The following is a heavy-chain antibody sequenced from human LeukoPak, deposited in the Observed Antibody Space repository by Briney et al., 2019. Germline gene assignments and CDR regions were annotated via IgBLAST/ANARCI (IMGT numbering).Heavy chain of an antibody. V-gene: IGHV4-31*03. CDR2: IYYSGST. CDR3: ARAYCSGGTCNSYYFDY. J-gene: IGHJ4*02. D-gene: IGHD2-15*01. CDR1: GGSISSGGYY. Sequence: PSETLSLTCTVSGGSISSGGYYWSWIRQHPGKGLEWIGYIYYSGSTFYNPSLKSRLTISLDTSKNQSSLKLSSVTAADTAVYYCARAYCSGGTCNSYYFDYWGQGTLVTVSS.